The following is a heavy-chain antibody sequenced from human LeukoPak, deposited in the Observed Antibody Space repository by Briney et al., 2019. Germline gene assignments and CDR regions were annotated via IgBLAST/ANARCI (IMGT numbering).Heavy chain of an antibody. J-gene: IGHJ6*03. CDR3: ARTTEGGYDFFYYYYMDV. Sequence: SETLSLTCTVSGGSISSYYWSWIRQPPGKGLEWIGYIYYSGSTNYNPSLKSRVTISVDSSKNQFSLKLSSVTAADTAVYYCARTTEGGYDFFYYYYMDVWGKGTTVTISS. V-gene: IGHV4-59*01. CDR2: IYYSGST. CDR1: GGSISSYY. D-gene: IGHD2-15*01.